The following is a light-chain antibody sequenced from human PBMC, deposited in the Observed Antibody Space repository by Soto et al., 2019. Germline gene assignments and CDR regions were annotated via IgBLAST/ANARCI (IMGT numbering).Light chain of an antibody. CDR2: DVT. J-gene: IGLJ3*02. Sequence: QSVLTQPASVSGSPGQSITISCTRTSSDVGGYNYVSWYQHHPGKAPKLMIYDVTNRPSGVSNRFSGSKSGNTASLTISGLQAEDEVDYYCTSYTTSSPYFVFGGGTKLTVL. CDR3: TSYTTSSPYFV. V-gene: IGLV2-14*03. CDR1: SSDVGGYNY.